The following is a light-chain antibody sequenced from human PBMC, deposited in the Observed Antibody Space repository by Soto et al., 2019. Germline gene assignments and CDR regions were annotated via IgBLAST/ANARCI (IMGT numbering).Light chain of an antibody. V-gene: IGKV1-5*03. Sequence: DIQMTQSPSTLSASVGDRVTITCRASQTITTSLAWYQQKPGKAPKLLIYKASSLESGVPSRFSGSGSGTEFTLTISSLQPDDFATDYCKQYDSYSLRTFGQGTKVEI. CDR3: KQYDSYSLRT. CDR2: KAS. J-gene: IGKJ1*01. CDR1: QTITTS.